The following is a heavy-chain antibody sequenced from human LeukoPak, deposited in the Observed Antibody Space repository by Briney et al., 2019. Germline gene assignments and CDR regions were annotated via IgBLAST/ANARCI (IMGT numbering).Heavy chain of an antibody. Sequence: GGSLRLSCAASGFTFSSYGMHWVRQAPGKGLGWVAFIRYDGGNKYYADSVKGRFTISRDNSKNTLYLQMNSLRAEDTAVYYCAKVRSGQTAFDAFDIWGQGTMVTVSS. J-gene: IGHJ3*02. CDR2: IRYDGGNK. V-gene: IGHV3-30*02. D-gene: IGHD5-12*01. CDR3: AKVRSGQTAFDAFDI. CDR1: GFTFSSYG.